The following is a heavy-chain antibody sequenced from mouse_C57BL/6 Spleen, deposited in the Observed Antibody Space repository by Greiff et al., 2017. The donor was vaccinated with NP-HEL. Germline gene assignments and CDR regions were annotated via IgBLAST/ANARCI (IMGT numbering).Heavy chain of an antibody. CDR3: ARRSRAWYFDV. J-gene: IGHJ1*03. CDR1: GYTFTDYN. D-gene: IGHD1-1*01. CDR2: INPNNGGT. V-gene: IGHV1-18*01. Sequence: EVKLMESGPELVKPGASVKIPCKASGYTFTDYNMDWVKQSHGKSLEWIGDINPNNGGTIYNQKFKGKATLTVDKSSSTAYMELRSLTSEDTAVYYCARRSRAWYFDVWGTGTTVTVSS.